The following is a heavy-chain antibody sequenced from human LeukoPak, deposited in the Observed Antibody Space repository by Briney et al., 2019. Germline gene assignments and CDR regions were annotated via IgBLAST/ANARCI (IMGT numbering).Heavy chain of an antibody. CDR2: IASDGSSA. V-gene: IGHV3-74*01. CDR3: ARGRPHGNDY. CDR1: GFTFSSYA. Sequence: GGSLRLSCAASGFTFSSYAMNWVRQAPGKGLVWVSRIASDGSSATYADSVKGRFSISRDNAKNTLYLQMNSLRVEDTAVYYCARGRPHGNDYWGQGTLVTVSS. J-gene: IGHJ4*02. D-gene: IGHD4-23*01.